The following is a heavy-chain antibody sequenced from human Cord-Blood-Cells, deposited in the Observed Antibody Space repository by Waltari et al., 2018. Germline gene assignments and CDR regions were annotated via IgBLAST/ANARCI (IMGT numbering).Heavy chain of an antibody. CDR2: IYYSGST. CDR3: AARLDSIDQVFDY. J-gene: IGHJ4*02. V-gene: IGHV4-39*01. CDR1: GGSISSSSYY. D-gene: IGHD6-6*01. Sequence: QLQLQESGPGLVKPSETLSLTCTVSGGSISSSSYYWGWIRQPPGKGVEWIGSIYYSGSTYYNPSLKSRVTISVDTSKNQFSLKLSSVTAADTAVYYCAARLDSIDQVFDYWGQGTLVTVSS.